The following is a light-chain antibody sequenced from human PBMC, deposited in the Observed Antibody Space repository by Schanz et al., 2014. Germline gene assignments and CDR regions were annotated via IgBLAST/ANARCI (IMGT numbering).Light chain of an antibody. CDR1: SSDVGGYNY. CDR2: DVS. Sequence: QSALTQPPSASGSPGQSVAISCTGTSSDVGGYNYVSWYQQHPGKAPRLMIFDVSKRPSGVPDRFSGSKSGNTASLTVSGLQAEDEADYYCSSYAGNNNLRVLFGGGTKVTVL. CDR3: SSYAGNNNLRVL. V-gene: IGLV2-8*01. J-gene: IGLJ2*01.